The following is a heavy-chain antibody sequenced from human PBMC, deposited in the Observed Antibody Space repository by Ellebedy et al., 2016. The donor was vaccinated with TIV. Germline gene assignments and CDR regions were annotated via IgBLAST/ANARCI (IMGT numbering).Heavy chain of an antibody. D-gene: IGHD3-10*01. CDR1: GYSFTTYW. Sequence: ASVKVSCKGSGYSFTTYWIGWVRQMPGKGLEWMGIIYPGDSDTRYSPSFQGQVTISADKSISTAYLQWSSLKASDTAMYYCARHDGETMVRVNDAFDIWGQGTMVTVSS. J-gene: IGHJ3*02. V-gene: IGHV5-51*01. CDR3: ARHDGETMVRVNDAFDI. CDR2: IYPGDSDT.